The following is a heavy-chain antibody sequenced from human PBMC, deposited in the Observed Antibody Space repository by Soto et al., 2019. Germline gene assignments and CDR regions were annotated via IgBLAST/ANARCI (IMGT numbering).Heavy chain of an antibody. J-gene: IGHJ4*02. D-gene: IGHD3-3*01. Sequence: QITLNESGPTQVKPRQTLTLTCTFSGFSLTTSGLGVGCIRQSPGKAPEWLALIYWDDDKRHSPSRKTRLTITKDTSKNQVVLTMADLDPADTATYYCAHRVLRTVFGLVTTTAIYFDFWGQGTPVAVSS. CDR2: IYWDDDK. CDR3: AHRVLRTVFGLVTTTAIYFDF. V-gene: IGHV2-5*02. CDR1: GFSLTTSGLG.